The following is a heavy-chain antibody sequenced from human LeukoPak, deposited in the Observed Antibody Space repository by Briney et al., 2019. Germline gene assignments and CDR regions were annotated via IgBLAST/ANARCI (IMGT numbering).Heavy chain of an antibody. D-gene: IGHD3-22*01. CDR2: ISGSGGST. J-gene: IGHJ1*01. V-gene: IGHV3-23*01. CDR1: GFTFSSYA. CDR3: AKTSPDSSGYFYPGY. Sequence: GGSLRLSCAASGFTFSSYAMSWVRQAPGKGLEWVSAISGSGGSTYYADSVKGRFTISRDNSKNTLYRQMNSLRAEGPIVYCCAKTSPDSSGYFYPGYWGQGTLVTVSS.